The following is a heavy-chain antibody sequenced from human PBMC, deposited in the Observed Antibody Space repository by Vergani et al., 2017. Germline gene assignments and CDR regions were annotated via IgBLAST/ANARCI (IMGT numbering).Heavy chain of an antibody. CDR3: ARSRPYCTSGSCPAI. CDR2: IHTGGST. Sequence: QVKLHESVPGLLKPSQTLSLTCTVSGESIRSGSHYWSWIRQPAGKGPEWIGHIHTGGSTDLNPSFMIRVSISGDTSKSQFSLKLNSVTVAETAVYYCARSRPYCTSGSCPAIWGQGTLVTVSS. V-gene: IGHV4-61*02. D-gene: IGHD2-15*01. J-gene: IGHJ4*02. CDR1: GESIRSGSHY.